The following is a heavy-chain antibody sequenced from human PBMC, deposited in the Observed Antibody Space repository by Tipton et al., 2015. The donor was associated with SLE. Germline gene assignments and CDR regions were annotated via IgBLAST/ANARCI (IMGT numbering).Heavy chain of an antibody. D-gene: IGHD3-10*01. Sequence: SLRLSCAASGFTVSRNYMTWVRQAPGKGLEWVSVIYGGGNTYYADAVRGRFTISRDNSQNTMYLQMNSLRAEDTAVYYCARHRGMVQGVIVPFEYWGQGTLVTVSS. V-gene: IGHV3-53*05. J-gene: IGHJ4*02. CDR1: GFTVSRNY. CDR2: IYGGGNT. CDR3: ARHRGMVQGVIVPFEY.